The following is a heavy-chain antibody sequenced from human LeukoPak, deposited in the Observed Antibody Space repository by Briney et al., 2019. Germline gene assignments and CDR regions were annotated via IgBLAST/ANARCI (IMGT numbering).Heavy chain of an antibody. CDR3: AKKAAAGTRKDFDY. CDR1: GFTFSSYS. D-gene: IGHD6-13*01. CDR2: ISSSSSYI. Sequence: PGGSLRLSCAASGFTFSSYSMKWVRQAPGKGLEWVSSISSSSSYIYYADSVKGRFTISRDNAKNSLYLQMNSLRAEDTAVYYCAKKAAAGTRKDFDYWGQGTLVTVSS. V-gene: IGHV3-21*01. J-gene: IGHJ4*02.